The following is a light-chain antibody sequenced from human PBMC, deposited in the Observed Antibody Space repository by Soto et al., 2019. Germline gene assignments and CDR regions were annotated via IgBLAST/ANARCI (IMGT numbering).Light chain of an antibody. CDR2: DAS. J-gene: IGKJ4*01. Sequence: EIVLTQSPATLSLSPGERATLSCRASQTVSSYLAWYQQKAGQAPRPLIYDASNRAPGIPARFSGSGSGTDFTLTISSLEPEDFAVYYCQQYNSWPLTFGGGTKVEIK. CDR3: QQYNSWPLT. CDR1: QTVSSY. V-gene: IGKV3-11*01.